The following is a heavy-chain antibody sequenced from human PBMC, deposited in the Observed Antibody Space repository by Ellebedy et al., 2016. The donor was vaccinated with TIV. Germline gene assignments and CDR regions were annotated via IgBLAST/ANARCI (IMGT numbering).Heavy chain of an antibody. D-gene: IGHD1-1*01. CDR3: VRDRHWETWRYRGNWFDP. CDR1: GVSISSYY. CDR2: IHHSGST. Sequence: SETLSLTCTVSGVSISSYYWSWIRQSPGKGLEWIAYIHHSGSTDYGPSLKSRVTISVDTSKNQFSLELTSVTAADTAVYYCVRDRHWETWRYRGNWFDPWGQGTLVTVSS. V-gene: IGHV4-59*01. J-gene: IGHJ5*02.